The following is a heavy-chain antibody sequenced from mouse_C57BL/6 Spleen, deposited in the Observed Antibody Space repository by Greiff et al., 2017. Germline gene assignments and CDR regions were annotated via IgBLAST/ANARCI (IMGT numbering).Heavy chain of an antibody. Sequence: LVESGAELVRPGASVTLSCKASGYTFTDYEMHWVKQTPVHGLEWIGAIDPETGGTAYNQKFKGKAILTADKSSSTAYMELRSLTSEDSAVYYCTRWSYDYDNYWGQGTTLTVSS. CDR1: GYTFTDYE. CDR2: IDPETGGT. J-gene: IGHJ2*01. V-gene: IGHV1-15*01. CDR3: TRWSYDYDNY. D-gene: IGHD2-4*01.